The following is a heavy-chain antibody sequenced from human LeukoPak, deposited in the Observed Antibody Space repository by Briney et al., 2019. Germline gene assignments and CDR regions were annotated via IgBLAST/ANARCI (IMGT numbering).Heavy chain of an antibody. CDR1: GGSISSYY. Sequence: ASETLSLTCTVSGGSISSYYWSWIRQPPGKGLEWIGYIYYSGSTNHNPSLKSRVTISVDTSKNQFSLQLNSVTPEDTALYYCARGGLVRGYINSLIAFDVWGQGIMVTVSS. D-gene: IGHD3-10*01. V-gene: IGHV4-59*12. CDR3: ARGGLVRGYINSLIAFDV. J-gene: IGHJ3*01. CDR2: IYYSGST.